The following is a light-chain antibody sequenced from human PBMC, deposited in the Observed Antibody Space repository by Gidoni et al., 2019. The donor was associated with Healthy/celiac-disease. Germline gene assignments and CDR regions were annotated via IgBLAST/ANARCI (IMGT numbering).Light chain of an antibody. Sequence: IVRTQSRLPLRVTPGEPASISCRSRQSLLHSNGYNHLDWYLQKPGQSPQLLVDLGSNRAAGVPDRFSGSGSGLDFTLTISRVEAVDLGVYYCMQALHTPFTFXPXTKVDIK. V-gene: IGKV2-28*01. CDR3: MQALHTPFT. CDR2: LGS. J-gene: IGKJ3*01. CDR1: QSLLHSNGYNH.